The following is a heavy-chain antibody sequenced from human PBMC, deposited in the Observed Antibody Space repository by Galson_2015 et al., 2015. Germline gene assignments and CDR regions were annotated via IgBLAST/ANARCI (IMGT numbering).Heavy chain of an antibody. CDR1: GSTFSSYS. D-gene: IGHD1-26*01. Sequence: SLRLSCAASGSTFSSYSMNWVRQAPGKGLEWVSYISSSSSTIYYADSVKGRFTISRDNAKNSLYLQMNSLKASDTAMYYCARLTVGATYYYYGMDVWGQGTTVTVSS. CDR2: ISSSSSTI. V-gene: IGHV3-48*01. CDR3: ARLTVGATYYYYGMDV. J-gene: IGHJ6*02.